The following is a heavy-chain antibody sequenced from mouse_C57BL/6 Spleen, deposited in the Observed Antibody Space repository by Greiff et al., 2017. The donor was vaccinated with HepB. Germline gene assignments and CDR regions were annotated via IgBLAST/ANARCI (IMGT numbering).Heavy chain of an antibody. V-gene: IGHV1-64*01. Sequence: QVQLKQPGAELVKPGASVKLSCKASGYTFTSYWMHWVKQRPGQGLEWIGMIHPNSGSTNYNEKFKSKATLTVDKSSSTAYMQLSSLTSEDSAVYYGATYYYGSSGGAMDYWGQGTSVTVSS. CDR1: GYTFTSYW. CDR2: IHPNSGST. J-gene: IGHJ4*01. CDR3: ATYYYGSSGGAMDY. D-gene: IGHD1-1*01.